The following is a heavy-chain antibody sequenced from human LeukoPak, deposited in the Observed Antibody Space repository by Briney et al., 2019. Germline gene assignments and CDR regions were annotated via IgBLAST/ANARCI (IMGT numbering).Heavy chain of an antibody. CDR1: GFTFSSYA. CDR3: AKDDRAYCGGDCYIDY. Sequence: GGSLRLPCAASGFTFSSYAMSWVRQAPGKGLEWVSVISASSTSTYNADSVKGRFTISRDNSKNTLYLQMNSLRAEDTAVYYCAKDDRAYCGGDCYIDYWGQGTLVTVSS. D-gene: IGHD2-21*02. CDR2: ISASSTST. J-gene: IGHJ4*02. V-gene: IGHV3-23*01.